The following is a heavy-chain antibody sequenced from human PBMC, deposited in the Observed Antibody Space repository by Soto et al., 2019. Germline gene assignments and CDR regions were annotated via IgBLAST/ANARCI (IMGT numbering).Heavy chain of an antibody. CDR3: AKMEGMDPWAYSFDY. Sequence: EVQVLESGGGFVQPGGSLRLSCAATGFTFSDFAMSWVRQAPGKGLEWVSRIYGGGNGPHYADSVKGRVTISRDNSKNTLYLQMNSLRAEDTAVYYCAKMEGMDPWAYSFDYWGQGTLVTVSS. J-gene: IGHJ4*02. CDR1: GFTFSDFA. V-gene: IGHV3-23*01. D-gene: IGHD2-2*03. CDR2: IYGGGNGP.